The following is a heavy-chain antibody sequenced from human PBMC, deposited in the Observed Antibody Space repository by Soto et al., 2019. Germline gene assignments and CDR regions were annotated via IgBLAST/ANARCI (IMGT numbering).Heavy chain of an antibody. V-gene: IGHV4-39*01. CDR2: IYYSGST. Sequence: SETLSLTCTVSGGSISSYYWGWIRQPPGKGLEWIGSIYYSGSTYYNPSLKSRVTISVDTSKNQFSLKLSSVTAADTAVYYCARHTPAISISDHWGPGTLVTVSS. D-gene: IGHD2-15*01. CDR3: ARHTPAISISDH. J-gene: IGHJ4*02. CDR1: GGSISSYY.